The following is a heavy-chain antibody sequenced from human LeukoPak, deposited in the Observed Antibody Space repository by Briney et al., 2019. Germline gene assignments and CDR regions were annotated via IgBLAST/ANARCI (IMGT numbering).Heavy chain of an antibody. J-gene: IGHJ6*02. CDR3: ARDCRRCGRYGMDV. D-gene: IGHD2-15*01. V-gene: IGHV3-7*01. Sequence: GGSLRLSCAASGFTFSSYYMSWVRQAPGKGLEWVANIKQDGSEKYYVDSVKGRFTISRDNARNSLYLQMNSLGAADTAVYYCARDCRRCGRYGMDVWGQGTSVTVSS. CDR2: IKQDGSEK. CDR1: GFTFSSYY.